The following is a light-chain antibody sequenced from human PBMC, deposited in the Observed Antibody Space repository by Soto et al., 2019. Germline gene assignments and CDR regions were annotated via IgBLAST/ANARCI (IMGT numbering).Light chain of an antibody. CDR3: QQRSNWPPTWT. Sequence: EIVLTQSPATLSLSPGERVTLSCRASQSVSNSLAWYQQKPGQAPRLLIYGASNRATGIPDRFSGSGSGTDFTLTISRLEPEDFAVYYCQQRSNWPPTWTFGQGTKVDIK. CDR2: GAS. CDR1: QSVSNS. J-gene: IGKJ1*01. V-gene: IGKV3-11*01.